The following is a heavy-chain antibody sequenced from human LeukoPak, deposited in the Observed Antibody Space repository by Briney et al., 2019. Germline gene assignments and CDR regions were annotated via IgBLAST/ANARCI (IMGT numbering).Heavy chain of an antibody. V-gene: IGHV3-7*03. CDR2: IKQDGSEK. CDR3: AREVGEIAVAGMGAFDY. D-gene: IGHD6-19*01. J-gene: IGHJ4*02. Sequence: GGSLRLSCAASGLTFSSYWMSWVRQAPGKGLEWVANIKQDGSEKYYVDSVKGRFTISRDNAKNSLYLQMNSLRAEDTAVYYCAREVGEIAVAGMGAFDYWGQGTLVTVSS. CDR1: GLTFSSYW.